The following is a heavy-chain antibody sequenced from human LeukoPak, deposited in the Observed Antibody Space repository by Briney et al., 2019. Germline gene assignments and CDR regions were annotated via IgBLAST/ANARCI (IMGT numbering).Heavy chain of an antibody. V-gene: IGHV4-31*03. Sequence: TLSLTCTVSGGSISSGGYYWSWIRQHPGKGLEWIGYIYYSGSTYYNLSLKSRVTISVDTSKNQFSLKLSSVTAADTAVYYCAREARAYSSGWYFDYWGQGTLVTVSS. D-gene: IGHD6-19*01. J-gene: IGHJ4*02. CDR2: IYYSGST. CDR1: GGSISSGGYY. CDR3: AREARAYSSGWYFDY.